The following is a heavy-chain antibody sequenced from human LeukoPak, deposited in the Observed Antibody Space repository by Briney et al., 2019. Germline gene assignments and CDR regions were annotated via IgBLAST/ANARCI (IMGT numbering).Heavy chain of an antibody. CDR3: ARGDSGRDWFDP. Sequence: ASVKVSCKASGYTFTGYYMHWVRQAPGQGLEWMGWINPNSGGTNNAQKFQGRVTMTRDTSISTAYMELSRLRSDDTAVYYCARGDSGRDWFDPWGQGTLVTVSS. J-gene: IGHJ5*02. V-gene: IGHV1-2*02. CDR1: GYTFTGYY. D-gene: IGHD1-26*01. CDR2: INPNSGGT.